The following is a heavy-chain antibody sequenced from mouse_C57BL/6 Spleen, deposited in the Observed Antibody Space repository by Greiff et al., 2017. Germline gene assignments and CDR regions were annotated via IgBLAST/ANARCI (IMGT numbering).Heavy chain of an antibody. D-gene: IGHD2-5*01. V-gene: IGHV1-76*01. CDR1: GYTFTDYY. CDR2: IYPGSGNT. J-gene: IGHJ4*01. CDR3: ARKAYYSNYVPAMDY. Sequence: QVQLKQSGAELVRPGASVKLSCKASGYTFTDYYINWVKQRPGQGLEWIARIYPGSGNTYYNEKFKGKATLTAEKSSSTAYMQLSSLTSEDSAVYFCARKAYYSNYVPAMDYWGQGTSVTVSS.